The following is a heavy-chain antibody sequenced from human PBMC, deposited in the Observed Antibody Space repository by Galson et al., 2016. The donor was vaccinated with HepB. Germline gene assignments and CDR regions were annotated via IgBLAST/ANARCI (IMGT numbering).Heavy chain of an antibody. Sequence: SLRLSCAASGFIFSNYHMNWVRQPPGKGLEWVACVSARSDYIYYSESMKGRFTISRDNAKNSVYLQMNSLGVEDTAMYYRASEFDLGSGSYPSWGQGTLVSVSS. V-gene: IGHV3-21*01. CDR2: VSARSDYI. J-gene: IGHJ4*02. D-gene: IGHD3-10*01. CDR3: ASEFDLGSGSYPS. CDR1: GFIFSNYH.